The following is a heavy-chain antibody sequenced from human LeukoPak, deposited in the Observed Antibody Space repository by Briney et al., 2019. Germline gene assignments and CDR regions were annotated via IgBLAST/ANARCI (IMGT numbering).Heavy chain of an antibody. Sequence: ASVKVSCKVSGYTLTELSMHWVRQAPGKGLEWMEGFDPEDGETIYAQKFQGRVTMTEDTSTDTAYMELSSLRSEDTAVYYCATQLYYYYYYGMDVWGQGTTVTVSS. CDR2: FDPEDGET. V-gene: IGHV1-24*01. D-gene: IGHD1-1*01. CDR3: ATQLYYYYYYGMDV. CDR1: GYTLTELS. J-gene: IGHJ6*02.